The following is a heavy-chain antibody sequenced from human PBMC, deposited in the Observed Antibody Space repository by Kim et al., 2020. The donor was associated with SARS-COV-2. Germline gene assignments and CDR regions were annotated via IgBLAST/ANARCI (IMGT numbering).Heavy chain of an antibody. CDR3: ASSYYDILTGYYLVTGYYGMDV. Sequence: SETLSLTCTVSGGSISSSSYYWGWIRQPPGKGLEWIGSIYYSGSTYYNPSLKSRVTISVDTSKNQFSLKLSSVTAADTAVYYCASSYYDILTGYYLVTGYYGMDVWGQGTTVTVSS. CDR2: IYYSGST. J-gene: IGHJ6*02. D-gene: IGHD3-9*01. V-gene: IGHV4-39*01. CDR1: GGSISSSSYY.